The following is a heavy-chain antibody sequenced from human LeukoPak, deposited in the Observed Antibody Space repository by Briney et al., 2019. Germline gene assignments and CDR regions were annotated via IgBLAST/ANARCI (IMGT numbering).Heavy chain of an antibody. J-gene: IGHJ6*03. CDR3: ARDEGSDYYYYYMDV. Sequence: GGSLRLSCAASGFTVSSNYMSWVRQAPGKGLEWVSSISSAGGYIHYADSVKGRFTISRDNAKNSLYLQMNSLRVEDTAIYYCARDEGSDYYYYYMDVWGKGTTVTVSS. V-gene: IGHV3-21*01. CDR1: GFTVSSNY. CDR2: ISSAGGYI. D-gene: IGHD6-19*01.